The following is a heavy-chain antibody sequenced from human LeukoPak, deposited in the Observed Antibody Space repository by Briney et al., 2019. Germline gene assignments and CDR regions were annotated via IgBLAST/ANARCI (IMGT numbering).Heavy chain of an antibody. CDR1: GGSISSHY. D-gene: IGHD2-2*02. V-gene: IGHV4-59*11. CDR2: IYYSVST. CDR3: ARDPHYCSSTSCYTPYWYFDL. J-gene: IGHJ2*01. Sequence: SETLSLTCTVSGGSISSHYWSWIRQPPGKGLEWIGYIYYSVSTNYNPSLKSRVTISVDTCKNQFSLKLSSVTAADTAVYYCARDPHYCSSTSCYTPYWYFDLWGRGTLVTVSS.